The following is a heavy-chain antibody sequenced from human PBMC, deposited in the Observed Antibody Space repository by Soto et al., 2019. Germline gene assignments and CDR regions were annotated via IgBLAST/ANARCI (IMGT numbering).Heavy chain of an antibody. J-gene: IGHJ3*02. D-gene: IGHD3-3*01. V-gene: IGHV3-23*01. CDR2: ISGSGGST. CDR1: GFTFSSYA. CDR3: AKRSSGLRFLEWPLDAFDI. Sequence: GGSLRLSCAASGFTFSSYAMSWVRQAPGKGLEWVSAISGSGGSTYYADSVKGRFTISRDNSKNTLYLQMNSLRAEDTAVYYCAKRSSGLRFLEWPLDAFDIWGQGTMVTVSS.